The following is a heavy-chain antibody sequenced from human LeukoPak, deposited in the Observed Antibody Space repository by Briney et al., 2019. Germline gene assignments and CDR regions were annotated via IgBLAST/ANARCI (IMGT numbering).Heavy chain of an antibody. CDR2: IGYSGSPI. D-gene: IGHD4-11*01. CDR3: AREYDSRARFDS. J-gene: IGHJ4*02. V-gene: IGHV3-48*01. Sequence: GGSLRLSCAGSGDSFISHTMIWVRQAPGTRLEWISYIGYSGSPIYYADSVKGRFGISRDDAKTSLYLHMNSLRAEDTAFYYCAREYDSRARFDSWGQGILVTVSS. CDR1: GDSFISHT.